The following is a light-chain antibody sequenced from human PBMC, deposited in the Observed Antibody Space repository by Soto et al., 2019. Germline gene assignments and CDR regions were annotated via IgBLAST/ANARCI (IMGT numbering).Light chain of an antibody. V-gene: IGLV4-60*03. J-gene: IGLJ2*01. Sequence: QSVLTQSSSASASLGPSVNLTCTLSSGHSSYIIAWHQQQPGKAPRYLMKLEGSGSYNKGSGVPDRFSGSSSGADRYLTNSNLQSEDEDDYYWETSDSNTHVVFGGGTKLTVL. CDR3: ETSDSNTHVV. CDR2: LEGSGSY. CDR1: SGHSSYI.